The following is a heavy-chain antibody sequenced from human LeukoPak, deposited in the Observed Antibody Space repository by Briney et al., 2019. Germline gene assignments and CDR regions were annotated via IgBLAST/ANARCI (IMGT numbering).Heavy chain of an antibody. D-gene: IGHD6-19*01. CDR1: GYTFTAYY. V-gene: IGHV1-2*02. Sequence: ASVKVSCKASGYTFTAYYMHWVRQAPGQGLESMGWIDGNSGVPTYAQKFQGRITVTRDTSISTAYMELSSLGSDDTAVYYCARDLSAVAGPDLDYWGQGTLVTVSS. CDR2: IDGNSGVP. J-gene: IGHJ4*02. CDR3: ARDLSAVAGPDLDY.